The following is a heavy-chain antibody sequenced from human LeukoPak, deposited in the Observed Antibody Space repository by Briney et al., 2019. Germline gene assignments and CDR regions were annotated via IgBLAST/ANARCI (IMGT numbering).Heavy chain of an antibody. V-gene: IGHV4-59*08. D-gene: IGHD4-17*01. CDR3: ARYTYGDYGIHYYYMDV. CDR1: GGSISSYY. Sequence: SETLFLTCTVSGGSISSYYWSWIRQPPGKGLEWIGYIYYSGSTNYNPSLKSRVTISVDTSKNQFSLKLSSVTAADTAVYYCARYTYGDYGIHYYYMDVWGKGTTVTVSS. J-gene: IGHJ6*03. CDR2: IYYSGST.